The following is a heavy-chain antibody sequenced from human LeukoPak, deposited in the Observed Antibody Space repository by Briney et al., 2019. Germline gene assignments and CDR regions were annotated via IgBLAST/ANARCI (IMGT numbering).Heavy chain of an antibody. J-gene: IGHJ5*02. CDR3: ARVGGSSSRWFDP. CDR2: ISSSSTYI. V-gene: IGHV3-21*01. Sequence: GGSLRLSCAASGFTFSTYGMTWVRQAPGKGLEWVSSISSSSTYIYYADSVRGRFTISRDNAKNSLFLQMNSLRAEDTAVYYCARVGGSSSRWFDPWGQGTLVTVSS. D-gene: IGHD6-6*01. CDR1: GFTFSTYG.